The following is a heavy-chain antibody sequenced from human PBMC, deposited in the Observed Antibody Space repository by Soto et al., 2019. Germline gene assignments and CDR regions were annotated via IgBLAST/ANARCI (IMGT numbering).Heavy chain of an antibody. CDR1: GGSISGSSYY. CDR2: IYYSGST. J-gene: IGHJ5*02. CDR3: AXHWDXXVRGVIITYGWFDP. D-gene: IGHD3-10*01. V-gene: IGHV4-39*01. Sequence: ETLSLTCTVSGGSISGSSYYWGWIRQPPGKGLEWIGSIYYSGSTYYNPSLKSRVTISVDTSKNQFSLKLSSVTAADTAVYYXAXHWDXXVRGVIITYGWFDPWGQGTLVTVSS.